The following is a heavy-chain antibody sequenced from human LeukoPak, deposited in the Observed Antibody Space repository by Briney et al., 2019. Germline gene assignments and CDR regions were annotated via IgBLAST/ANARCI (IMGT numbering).Heavy chain of an antibody. J-gene: IGHJ4*02. Sequence: GSLRLSCAASGFTFSSYGMHWVRQAPGKGLEWVAFIRYDGSNKYYADSVKGRFTISRDNSKNTLYLQMNSLIPEDTAVYYCARQYISGQWYFDYRGQGTLVTVSS. CDR1: GFTFSSYG. V-gene: IGHV3-30*02. CDR2: IRYDGSNK. D-gene: IGHD5-18*01. CDR3: ARQYISGQWYFDY.